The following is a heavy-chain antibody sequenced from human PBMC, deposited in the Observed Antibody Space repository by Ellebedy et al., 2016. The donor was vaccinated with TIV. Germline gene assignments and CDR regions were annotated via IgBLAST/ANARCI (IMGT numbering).Heavy chain of an antibody. CDR2: ISSSSSYI. CDR1: GFTFSSYA. D-gene: IGHD3-10*01. J-gene: IGHJ6*04. V-gene: IGHV3-21*01. CDR3: ARGHGYGSGSYYMGDV. Sequence: GESLKISXAASGFTFSSYAMSWVRQAPGKGLEWVSSISSSSSYIYYADSVKGRFTISRDNAKNSLYLQMNSLRAEDTAVYYCARGHGYGSGSYYMGDVWGKGTTVTVSS.